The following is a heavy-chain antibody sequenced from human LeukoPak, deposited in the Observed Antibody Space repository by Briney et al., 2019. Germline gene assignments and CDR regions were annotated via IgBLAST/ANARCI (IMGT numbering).Heavy chain of an antibody. Sequence: PGGSLRLSCAASGFTFSSYWMTWVRQAPGKGLEWVVNIQEDGSEKYYVDSVKGRFTISRDNAKNSVYLQMDSLRAEDTAVYYCARGGPKGAFDIWGQGTMVTVFS. CDR2: IQEDGSEK. J-gene: IGHJ3*02. D-gene: IGHD3/OR15-3a*01. CDR1: GFTFSSYW. CDR3: ARGGPKGAFDI. V-gene: IGHV3-7*01.